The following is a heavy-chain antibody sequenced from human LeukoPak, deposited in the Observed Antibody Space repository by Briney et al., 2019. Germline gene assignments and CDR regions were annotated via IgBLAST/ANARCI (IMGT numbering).Heavy chain of an antibody. CDR2: LSGSGGNT. J-gene: IGHJ4*02. CDR1: GFTFSNYA. CDR3: ATEKGDSPDY. Sequence: GGSLRLSCAASGFTFSNYAMAWVRQAPGKGLEWVSGLSGSGGNTFYAVSVKGRFTISRDNPKNTLYLQMNSLRAEDTAVYYCATEKGDSPDYWGQGTLVTVSS. V-gene: IGHV3-23*01. D-gene: IGHD3-16*01.